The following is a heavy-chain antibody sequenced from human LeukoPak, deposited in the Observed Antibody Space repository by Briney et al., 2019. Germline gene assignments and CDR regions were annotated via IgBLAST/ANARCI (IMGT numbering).Heavy chain of an antibody. Sequence: GGSLRLSCSASGFTFSSYIMNGVRQAPARGLDWVSSISSSSSSIYYAASVKGRFTISRDNAKNSLYMQMNSLRAEDTAVYYCARVGLEWLLTPSQYYFDYWGQGTLVTVSS. CDR2: ISSSSSSI. J-gene: IGHJ4*02. V-gene: IGHV3-21*01. CDR3: ARVGLEWLLTPSQYYFDY. D-gene: IGHD3-3*01. CDR1: GFTFSSYI.